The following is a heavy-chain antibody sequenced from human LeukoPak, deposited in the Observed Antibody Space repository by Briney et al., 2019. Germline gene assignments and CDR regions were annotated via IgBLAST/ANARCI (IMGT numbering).Heavy chain of an antibody. V-gene: IGHV3-21*01. J-gene: IGHJ4*02. Sequence: GGSLRLSCAASGFTFNSYTMSWVRQAPGKGLEWVSSINTRSSNIYYADSMKGRFTVSRDNTKNSLYLQMNSLRADDTAVYYCATDLTGPEDYWGQGTLVTVSS. CDR1: GFTFNSYT. CDR3: ATDLTGPEDY. CDR2: INTRSSNI.